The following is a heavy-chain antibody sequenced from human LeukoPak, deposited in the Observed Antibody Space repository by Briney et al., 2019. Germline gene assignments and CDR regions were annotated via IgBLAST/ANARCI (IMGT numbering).Heavy chain of an antibody. CDR1: GFTFSSYW. V-gene: IGHV3-74*01. CDR3: TRGSPHGFDY. Sequence: GGSLRLSCAASGFTFSSYWMHWVRQAPGKGLVWVSRIKSDGSNTNYADSVKGRFTISRDNAKDSLYLQMNNLRVEDTALYYCTRGSPHGFDYWGQGTLVTVSS. J-gene: IGHJ4*02. CDR2: IKSDGSNT.